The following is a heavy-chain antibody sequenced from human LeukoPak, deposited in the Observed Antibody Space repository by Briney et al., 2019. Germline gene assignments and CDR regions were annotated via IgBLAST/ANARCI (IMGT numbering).Heavy chain of an antibody. J-gene: IGHJ4*02. CDR1: GGTFSSYA. CDR2: IIPIFGTA. Sequence: SVKVSCKASGGTFSSYAISWVRQAPGQGLEWMGGIIPIFGTANYAQKFQGRVTITADESTSTAYMELSSLRSEDTAVYYCARAARPTSDTSGSYWYYFDCWGQGILVTVSS. V-gene: IGHV1-69*13. CDR3: ARAARPTSDTSGSYWYYFDC. D-gene: IGHD3-22*01.